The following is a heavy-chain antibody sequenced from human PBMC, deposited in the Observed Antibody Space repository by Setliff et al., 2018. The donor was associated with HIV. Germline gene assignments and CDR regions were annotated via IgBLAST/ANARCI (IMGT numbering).Heavy chain of an antibody. J-gene: IGHJ5*02. CDR1: GGSFSGYF. CDR2: INHSGST. V-gene: IGHV4-34*01. Sequence: PSETLSLTCAVYGGSFSGYFWSWIRQPPGKGLEWIGAINHSGSTNYNPSLKSRVTISVDTSKNQSSLKLSSVTAADTAVYYCARGEWELLGYWFDPWGQGILVTVSS. CDR3: ARGEWELLGYWFDP. D-gene: IGHD1-26*01.